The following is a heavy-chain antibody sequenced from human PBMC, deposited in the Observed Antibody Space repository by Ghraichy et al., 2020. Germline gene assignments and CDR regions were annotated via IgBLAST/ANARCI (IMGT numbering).Heavy chain of an antibody. CDR2: IYYSGST. CDR3: ARDRGSGWFAAFDI. CDR1: GGSVSSGSHY. D-gene: IGHD6-19*01. Sequence: SQTLSLTCTVSGGSVSSGSHYWSWIRQPPGKELEWIGYIYYSGSTNYSPSLKSRVTISVDTSKNQLSLKLTSVTAADTAVYYCARDRGSGWFAAFDIWGQGTMVTVSS. J-gene: IGHJ3*02. V-gene: IGHV4-61*01.